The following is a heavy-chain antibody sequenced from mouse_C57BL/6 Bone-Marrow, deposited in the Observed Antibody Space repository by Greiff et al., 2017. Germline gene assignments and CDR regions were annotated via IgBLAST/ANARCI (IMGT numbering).Heavy chain of an antibody. J-gene: IGHJ2*01. D-gene: IGHD1-1*01. CDR2: IDPSDSYT. CDR1: GYTFTSYW. Sequence: QVQLQQPGAELVMPGASVKLSCKASGYTFTSYWMHWVKQRPGQGLEWIGEIDPSDSYTNSNQKFKGKSTFTVDKSSSTAYMQLSSLTSEDSAVYYCAREYYGSSDWSYYFDYWGQGTPLTVSS. CDR3: AREYYGSSDWSYYFDY. V-gene: IGHV1-69*01.